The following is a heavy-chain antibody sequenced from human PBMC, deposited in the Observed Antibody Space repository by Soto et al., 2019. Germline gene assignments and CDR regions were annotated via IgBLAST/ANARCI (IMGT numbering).Heavy chain of an antibody. J-gene: IGHJ5*02. CDR2: IHSSGSA. Sequence: PSETLSLTCTVSGGSISSSSITYYWGWIRQPPGKGPEWIGGIHSSGSAYYNPSLKSRVTVSIDVSKNEFSLKLSSVTAADTAVYYCARRPRAVAGMDNWLDPWGQGILVTVSS. CDR3: ARRPRAVAGMDNWLDP. D-gene: IGHD6-19*01. CDR1: GGSISSSSITYY. V-gene: IGHV4-39*01.